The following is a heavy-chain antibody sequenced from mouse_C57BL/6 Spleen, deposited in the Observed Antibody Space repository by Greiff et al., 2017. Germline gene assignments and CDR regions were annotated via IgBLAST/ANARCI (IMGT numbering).Heavy chain of an antibody. V-gene: IGHV14-1*01. CDR2: IDPEDGDT. D-gene: IGHD1-1*02. J-gene: IGHJ1*03. CDR3: TAGGSYWYFDD. CDR1: GFNITDYY. Sequence: EVQLQQSGAELVRPGASVKLSCTASGFNITDYYMHWVKQRPEQGLEWIGRIDPEDGDTDYAPKFQGKATMPADTSSNKAYLQLSSLTSEDTAVYYCTAGGSYWYFDDWGTGTTVTVSS.